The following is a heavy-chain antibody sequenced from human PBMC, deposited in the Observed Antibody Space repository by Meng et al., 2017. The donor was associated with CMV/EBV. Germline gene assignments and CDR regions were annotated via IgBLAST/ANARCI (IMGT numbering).Heavy chain of an antibody. CDR1: GFTFSSYS. J-gene: IGHJ4*02. Sequence: GESLKISCAASGFTFSSYSMNWVRQAPGKGLEWVANIKQDGSEKYYVDSVKGRFTISRDNAKNSLYLQMNSLRAEDTAVYYCARDIRRQWLVRGDYFDYWGQGTLVTVSS. CDR2: IKQDGSEK. D-gene: IGHD6-19*01. V-gene: IGHV3-7*01. CDR3: ARDIRRQWLVRGDYFDY.